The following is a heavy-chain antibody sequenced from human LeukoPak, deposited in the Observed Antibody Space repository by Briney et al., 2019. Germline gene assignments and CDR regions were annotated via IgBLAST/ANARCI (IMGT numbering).Heavy chain of an antibody. CDR2: IYYSGST. Sequence: PSETLSLTCTVSGGSVSSGTYYWSWIRQPPGKGLEWIGYIYYSGSTNYNPSLKSRVTISVDTSKNQFSLKLSSVTAADTAVYYCARDMVATDYWGQGTLVTVSS. CDR1: GGSVSSGTYY. CDR3: ARDMVATDY. V-gene: IGHV4-61*01. D-gene: IGHD5-12*01. J-gene: IGHJ4*02.